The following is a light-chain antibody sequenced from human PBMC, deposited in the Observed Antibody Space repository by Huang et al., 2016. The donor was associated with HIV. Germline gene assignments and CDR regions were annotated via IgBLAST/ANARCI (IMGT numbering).Light chain of an antibody. CDR1: QSISSN. V-gene: IGKV3-15*01. CDR3: QQYNDWPRT. J-gene: IGKJ1*01. Sequence: EIVMTQSPAILSVSPGDRATLSCRASQSISSNLAWYQQKPGRAPRLPIYGASTRANGIPPRFSGSGSGTDFTLTVNSLQSEDFALYYCQQYNDWPRTFGQGTKVEIK. CDR2: GAS.